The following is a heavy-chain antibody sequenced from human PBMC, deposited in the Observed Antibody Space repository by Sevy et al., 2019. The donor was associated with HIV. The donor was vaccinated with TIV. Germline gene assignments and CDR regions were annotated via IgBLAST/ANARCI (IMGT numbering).Heavy chain of an antibody. Sequence: ASVKVSCKASGGTFSSYAISWVRQAPGQGLEWMGGIIPIFGTANYAQKFQGRVTITADKSTSTAYMELSSLRSEDTAVYYCASKECGYSPTDAFDIWGQGTMVTVSS. V-gene: IGHV1-69*06. D-gene: IGHD5-18*01. CDR1: GGTFSSYA. CDR2: IIPIFGTA. J-gene: IGHJ3*02. CDR3: ASKECGYSPTDAFDI.